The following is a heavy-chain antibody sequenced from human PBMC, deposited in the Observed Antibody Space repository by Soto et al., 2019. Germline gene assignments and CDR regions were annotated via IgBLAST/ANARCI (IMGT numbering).Heavy chain of an antibody. Sequence: LRLSCTASGFTFGDYAMSWFRQAPGKGLEWVGFIRSKAYGGTTEYAASVKGRFTISRDDSKSIAYLQMNSLKTEDTAVYYCTRELPPRITMIVVVTENFAFDYWGQGTLVTVSS. J-gene: IGHJ4*02. D-gene: IGHD3-22*01. CDR2: IRSKAYGGTT. V-gene: IGHV3-49*03. CDR1: GFTFGDYA. CDR3: TRELPPRITMIVVVTENFAFDY.